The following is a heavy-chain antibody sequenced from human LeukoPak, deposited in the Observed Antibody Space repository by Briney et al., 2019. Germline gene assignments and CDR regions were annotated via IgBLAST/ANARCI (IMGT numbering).Heavy chain of an antibody. Sequence: ASVKVSCKASAFTFTSYGISWGRQAPGQGLEWMGWISAYNGDTNYAQKFQGRVTLTTDTSTSTAYMELRSLRADDTAVYYCARDPSNTSGRYAYFDYWGQGTLVTVSS. J-gene: IGHJ4*02. CDR2: ISAYNGDT. CDR3: ARDPSNTSGRYAYFDY. D-gene: IGHD6-19*01. CDR1: AFTFTSYG. V-gene: IGHV1-18*04.